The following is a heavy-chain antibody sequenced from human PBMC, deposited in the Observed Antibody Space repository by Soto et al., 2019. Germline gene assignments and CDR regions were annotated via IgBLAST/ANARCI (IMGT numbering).Heavy chain of an antibody. CDR3: ARLDTTMGYCSGVSCQPTEYHFDY. V-gene: IGHV4-39*01. Sequence: QLQLQESGPGLVKPSETLSLTCTVSAGSISSSRYCWGWIRQPPGKGLEWIGSIYYSGSTYYNPSLKSRVTISGDTSKNQFSLKLSSVTAADTAVYYCARLDTTMGYCSGVSCQPTEYHFDYWGQGTLVTVSS. J-gene: IGHJ4*02. CDR2: IYYSGST. CDR1: AGSISSSRYC. D-gene: IGHD2-15*01.